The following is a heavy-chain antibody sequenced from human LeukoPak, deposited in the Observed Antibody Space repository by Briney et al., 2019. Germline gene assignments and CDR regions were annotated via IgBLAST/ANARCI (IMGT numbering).Heavy chain of an antibody. D-gene: IGHD6-6*01. CDR3: AAGRGIAARSYYFDY. CDR1: GDIFTSYA. V-gene: IGHV7-4-1*02. J-gene: IGHJ4*02. CDR2: FNTNTGNP. Sequence: GASVKVSCKASGDIFTSYAMNWVRQAPGEGLEWMGWFNTNTGNPTYAQGFTGRFVFSLDTSVSTAYLQISSLKAEDTAVYYCAAGRGIAARSYYFDYWGQGTLVTVSS.